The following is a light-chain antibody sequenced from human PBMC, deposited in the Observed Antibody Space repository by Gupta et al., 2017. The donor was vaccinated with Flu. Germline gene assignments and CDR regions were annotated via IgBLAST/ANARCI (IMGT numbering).Light chain of an antibody. V-gene: IGLV4-60*03. Sequence: LTRTVSSGQRCYIVAYHQHQHGQAPRYLPKLVVSGNYNEGTGVPERFSASTSGAAPSLTITRLQAEDEGDYYCDTRDNNASSGVFGGGTKLTVL. CDR2: LVVSGNY. CDR1: SGQRCYI. CDR3: DTRDNNASSGV. J-gene: IGLJ3*02.